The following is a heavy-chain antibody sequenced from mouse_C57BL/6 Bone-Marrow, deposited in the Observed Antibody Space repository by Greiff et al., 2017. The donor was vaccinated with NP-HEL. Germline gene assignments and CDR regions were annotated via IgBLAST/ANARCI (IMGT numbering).Heavy chain of an antibody. CDR2: ISYDGSN. CDR1: GYSITSGYY. D-gene: IGHD2-12*01. J-gene: IGHJ2*01. V-gene: IGHV3-6*01. Sequence: EVQVVESGPGLVKPSQSLSLTCSVTGYSITSGYYWNWIRQFPGNKLEWMGYISYDGSNNYNPSLKNRISITRDTSKNQFFLKLNSVTTEDTATYYCARDSWNYFDYWGQGTTLTVSS. CDR3: ARDSWNYFDY.